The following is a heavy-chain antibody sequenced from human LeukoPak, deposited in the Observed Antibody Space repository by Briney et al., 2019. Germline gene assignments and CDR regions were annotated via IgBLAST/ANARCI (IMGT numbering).Heavy chain of an antibody. Sequence: PSETLSLTCSVSGASMNGHYWTWIRLSPGKGLEWIGDISDSGSTSYNPSLRSRVIMAFEASKTEFSLRLNSVTVADTAVYYCASVFRGAVTSNWFDPWGQGTLVTVSS. D-gene: IGHD3-3*01. J-gene: IGHJ5*02. V-gene: IGHV4-59*11. CDR3: ASVFRGAVTSNWFDP. CDR1: GASMNGHY. CDR2: ISDSGST.